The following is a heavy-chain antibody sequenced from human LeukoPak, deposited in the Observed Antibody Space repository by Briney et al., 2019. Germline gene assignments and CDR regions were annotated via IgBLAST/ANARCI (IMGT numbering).Heavy chain of an antibody. V-gene: IGHV3-7*01. CDR1: GFTFSVYW. J-gene: IGHJ4*02. D-gene: IGHD1-20*01. CDR2: INQVASGK. Sequence: GGSLRLSCTASGFTFSVYWMTWVRQTPGKGLQWVAYINQVASGKSYVDSVRGRFTISRDNTNNSLYLQMNSLRAEDTAVYYCAGVGFNNWEGDYWGQGTLVTVSS. CDR3: AGVGFNNWEGDY.